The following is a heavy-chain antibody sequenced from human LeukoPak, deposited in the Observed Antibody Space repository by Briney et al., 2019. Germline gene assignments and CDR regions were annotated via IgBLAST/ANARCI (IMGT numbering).Heavy chain of an antibody. CDR3: AKAYGTNGYYQLPIDF. D-gene: IGHD3-22*01. CDR2: ISSTGGTT. CDR1: GITFSSYG. Sequence: GGSLRLSCAASGITFSSYGMSWVRQAPGKGLEWVSSISSTGGTTYYADSVKGRFTISRDNSKNTLYLQLNSLRAEDTGLYYCAKAYGTNGYYQLPIDFWGQGTLVTVSS. J-gene: IGHJ4*02. V-gene: IGHV3-23*01.